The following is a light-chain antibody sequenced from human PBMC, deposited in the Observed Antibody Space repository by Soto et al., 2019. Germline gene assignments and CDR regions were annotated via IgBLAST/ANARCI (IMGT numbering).Light chain of an antibody. Sequence: QSVLTQPPPASGTPGQRVTISCSGSSSNIGSNTVNWYQQLPGTAPKLLIYSNHQRPSGVPARFSGSKSGTSASLAISGLQSEDEADYYCAAWDDSLSGPLRVFGTGTKVTVL. CDR3: AAWDDSLSGPLRV. CDR1: SSNIGSNT. V-gene: IGLV1-44*01. J-gene: IGLJ1*01. CDR2: SNH.